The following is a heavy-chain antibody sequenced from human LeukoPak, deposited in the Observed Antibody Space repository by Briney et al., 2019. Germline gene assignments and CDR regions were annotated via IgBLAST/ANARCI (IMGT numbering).Heavy chain of an antibody. Sequence: SGPTLVKPTQTLTLTCTFSGFSLSTSGMGVGWIRQPPGKALEWLALIYWDDDKRYNPSLKSRLTITKDTSKNQVVLTMTNMDPVDTATYYCAHSPPYYSGSGSYFPAYYFDYWGQGTLVTVSS. J-gene: IGHJ4*02. CDR3: AHSPPYYSGSGSYFPAYYFDY. V-gene: IGHV2-5*02. D-gene: IGHD3-10*01. CDR2: IYWDDDK. CDR1: GFSLSTSGMG.